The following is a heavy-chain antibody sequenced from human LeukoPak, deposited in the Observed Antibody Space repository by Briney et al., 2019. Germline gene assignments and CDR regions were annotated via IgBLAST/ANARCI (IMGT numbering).Heavy chain of an antibody. Sequence: GGSLSLSCAASGFTFSIYTMHWVRQAPGKGLKSVSAIGSNGGSTYYANSVKGRFTISRDNSKNTLHLQMGSLRAEDMAVYYCARYCSGVSCYSGYDYWGQGTLVTVSS. CDR3: ARYCSGVSCYSGYDY. CDR2: IGSNGGST. V-gene: IGHV3-64*01. CDR1: GFTFSIYT. J-gene: IGHJ4*02. D-gene: IGHD2-15*01.